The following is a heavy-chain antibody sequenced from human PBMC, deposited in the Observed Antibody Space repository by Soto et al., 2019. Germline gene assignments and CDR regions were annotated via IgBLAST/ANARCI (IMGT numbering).Heavy chain of an antibody. V-gene: IGHV3-66*01. D-gene: IGHD1-26*01. CDR2: IYSGGST. CDR3: AGEGVGATNY. CDR1: GFTVSSNY. J-gene: IGHJ4*02. Sequence: EVQLVESGGGLVQPGGSLRLSCAASGFTVSSNYMSWVRQAPGKGLEWVSVIYSGGSTYYADSVKGRFTISRDNSKNAGYLQMNRLCAEEAAVYYCAGEGVGATNYWGQGTLVTVSS.